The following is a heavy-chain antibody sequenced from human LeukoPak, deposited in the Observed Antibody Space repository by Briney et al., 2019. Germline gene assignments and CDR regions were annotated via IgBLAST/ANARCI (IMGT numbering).Heavy chain of an antibody. CDR1: GLACGGYG. CDR3: TTAACYDFWRGYYF. CDR2: IRSKADGGTT. D-gene: IGHD3-3*01. V-gene: IGHV3-49*04. Sequence: SLRLGYTAAGLACGGYGMGWVRQAPGKGLKWVGCIRSKADGGTTEHAASVKGRFTISRDDSKSIAYLQTNSLKPEDTAVYYCTTAACYDFWRGYYFWGQGTLVTVSS. J-gene: IGHJ4*02.